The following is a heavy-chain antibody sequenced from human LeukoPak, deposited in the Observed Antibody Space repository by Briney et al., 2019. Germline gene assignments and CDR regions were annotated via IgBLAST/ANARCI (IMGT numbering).Heavy chain of an antibody. V-gene: IGHV3-33*01. CDR1: GFTFSSYG. CDR3: SISRGYFDY. D-gene: IGHD2-15*01. Sequence: GGSLRLSCAASGFTFSSYGMHWVRQAPGKGLEWVAVIWYDGSNKYYADSVKGRFTISRDNSKNTLYLQMNSLRAEDTAVYYCSISRGYFDYWGQGPLVTVSS. CDR2: IWYDGSNK. J-gene: IGHJ4*02.